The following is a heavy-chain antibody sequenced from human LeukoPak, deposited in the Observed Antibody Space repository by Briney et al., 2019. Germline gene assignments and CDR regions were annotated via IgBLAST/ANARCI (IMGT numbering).Heavy chain of an antibody. CDR2: ISTYTGYS. D-gene: IGHD6-19*01. J-gene: IGHJ4*02. CDR3: AKNSSGGYSDY. CDR1: GYTFTSSG. Sequence: GASVKVSCKASGYTFTSSGISWVRQAPGQGLEWMGWISTYTGYSKYAQNLQGRVTMTADTSTSTAYMELSSLRSDDTAMYHCAKNSSGGYSDYWGQGTLVTVSS. V-gene: IGHV1-18*01.